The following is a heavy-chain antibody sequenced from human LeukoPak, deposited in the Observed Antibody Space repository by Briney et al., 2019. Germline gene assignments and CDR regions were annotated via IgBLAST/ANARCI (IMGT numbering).Heavy chain of an antibody. D-gene: IGHD6-13*01. Sequence: SETLSLTCAVYGGSFSGYYWSWIRQPPGKGLEWIGEINHSGSTNYNPSLKSRVTISVDTSKNQFSLKLSPVTAADTAVYYCAGSSSWYQYFDYWGQGTLVTVSS. CDR1: GGSFSGYY. CDR2: INHSGST. V-gene: IGHV4-34*01. CDR3: AGSSSWYQYFDY. J-gene: IGHJ4*02.